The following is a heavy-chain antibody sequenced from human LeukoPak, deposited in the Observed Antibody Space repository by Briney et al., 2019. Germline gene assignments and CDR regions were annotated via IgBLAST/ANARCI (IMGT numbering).Heavy chain of an antibody. J-gene: IGHJ3*01. D-gene: IGHD3-22*01. CDR2: IYSSGST. Sequence: SETLSLTYTVSGGSINSYYWSWIRQPAGKGLEWIGRIYSSGSTNYNPSLKSRVTMSVDMSKNQFSLKLNSVTAADTAVYFCVRSQEGLFYDSAGYSEPFDLWGQGTVVIVSS. CDR3: VRSQEGLFYDSAGYSEPFDL. V-gene: IGHV4-4*07. CDR1: GGSINSYY.